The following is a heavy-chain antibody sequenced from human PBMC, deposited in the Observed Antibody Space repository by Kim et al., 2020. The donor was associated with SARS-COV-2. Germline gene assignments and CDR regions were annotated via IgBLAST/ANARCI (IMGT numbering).Heavy chain of an antibody. CDR2: IHNNDKI. V-gene: IGHV3-53*01. Sequence: GGSLRLSCAASGFSVSSQYMMWVRQAPGRGLEWVSIIHNNDKIDYADSVRGRFSISRDNSKNTLFLQMNSLRVEDTAVYYCAKVDYWGQGTLVTVSS. CDR3: AKVDY. J-gene: IGHJ4*02. CDR1: GFSVSSQY.